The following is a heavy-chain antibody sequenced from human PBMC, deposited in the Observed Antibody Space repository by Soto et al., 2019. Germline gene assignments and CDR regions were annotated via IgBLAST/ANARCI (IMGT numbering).Heavy chain of an antibody. Sequence: SLPCATSGHSVCSNSAARNWLRQSLLRGLEWLGRTYYRSTRWYNNYAVSVKSRIAVNPDTSKNQFSLHLNSVTPEDIAVYYCAGTTSLHGYYMDVCDKGTTVTVFS. V-gene: IGHV6-1*01. J-gene: IGHJ6*03. CDR1: GHSVCSNSAA. D-gene: IGHD1-7*01. CDR2: TYYRSTRWYN. CDR3: AGTTSLHGYYMDV.